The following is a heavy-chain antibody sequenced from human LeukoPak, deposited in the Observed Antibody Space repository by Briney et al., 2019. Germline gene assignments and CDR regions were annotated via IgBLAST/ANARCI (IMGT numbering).Heavy chain of an antibody. CDR1: GGSFSGYY. Sequence: PSETLSLTCAVYGGSFSGYYWSWIRQPPGKGLEWIGEISHSGSTNYNPSLKSRVTISVDTSKNQFSLKLSSVTAADTAVYYCARGLTIWFGESDDAFDIWGQGTMVTVSS. D-gene: IGHD3-10*01. V-gene: IGHV4-34*01. CDR3: ARGLTIWFGESDDAFDI. J-gene: IGHJ3*02. CDR2: ISHSGST.